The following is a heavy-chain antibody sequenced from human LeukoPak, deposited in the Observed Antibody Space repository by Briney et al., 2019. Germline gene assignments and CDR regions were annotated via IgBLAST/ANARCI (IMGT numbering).Heavy chain of an antibody. V-gene: IGHV4-31*03. CDR1: GGSISSGGYY. D-gene: IGHD3/OR15-3a*01. J-gene: IGHJ4*02. Sequence: SQTLSLTCTVSGGSISSGGYYWSWIRQHPGKGLEWIGYIYYSGSTYYNPSLKSRVTISVDTSKNQFSLKLSSVTAADTALYYCGRAPFKYRNGGYDFYFNYGGQGPRVTVS. CDR2: IYYSGST. CDR3: GRAPFKYRNGGYDFYFNY.